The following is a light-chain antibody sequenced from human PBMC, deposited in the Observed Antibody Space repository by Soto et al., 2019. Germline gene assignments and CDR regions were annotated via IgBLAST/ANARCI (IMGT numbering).Light chain of an antibody. V-gene: IGKV3-11*01. CDR3: QHRMNWPLT. J-gene: IGKJ5*01. CDR1: QTVSSY. Sequence: PGERATLSCRASQTVSSYLLWYQQKRGQAPRLLIYDASNRATGIPARFSGSGSGTDFTLTISSLEPEDFAVYYCQHRMNWPLTFGQGTRLEIK. CDR2: DAS.